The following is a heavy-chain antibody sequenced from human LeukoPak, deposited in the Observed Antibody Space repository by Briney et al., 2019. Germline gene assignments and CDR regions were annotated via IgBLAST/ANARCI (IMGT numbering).Heavy chain of an antibody. V-gene: IGHV4-61*02. D-gene: IGHD3-10*01. CDR3: ARQPLWFGELWDAFDI. J-gene: IGHJ3*02. CDR1: GGSISSGSYY. Sequence: SETLSLTCTVSGGSISSGSYYWSWIRQPAGKGLEWIGRIYTSGSTNYNPSLKSRVTISVDTSKNQFSLKLSSVTAADTAVYYCARQPLWFGELWDAFDIWGQGTMVTVSS. CDR2: IYTSGST.